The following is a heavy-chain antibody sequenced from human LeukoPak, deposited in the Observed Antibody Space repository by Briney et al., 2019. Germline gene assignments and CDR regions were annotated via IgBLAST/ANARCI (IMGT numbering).Heavy chain of an antibody. D-gene: IGHD1-26*01. V-gene: IGHV1-69*06. CDR1: GGTFSSYA. Sequence: GSSVKVSCKASGGTFSSYAISWVRQAPGQGLEWMGGIIPIFGTANYAQKFQGRVTITADKSTITAYMELSSLRSEDTAVYYCARTVNSGSYDYWGQGTLVTVSS. J-gene: IGHJ4*02. CDR2: IIPIFGTA. CDR3: ARTVNSGSYDY.